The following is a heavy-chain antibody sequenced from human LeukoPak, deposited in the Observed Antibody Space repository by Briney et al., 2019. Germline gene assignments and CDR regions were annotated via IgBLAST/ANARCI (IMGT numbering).Heavy chain of an antibody. V-gene: IGHV3-23*01. CDR2: ISGSGSGGST. D-gene: IGHD2-15*01. CDR1: GFTFSSSG. J-gene: IGHJ3*02. Sequence: GGSLRLPCAASGFTFSSSGMSWVRQAPGKGLEWVSNISGSGSGGSTYYADSAKGRFTISRDNSKNTLYLQMNSLRAEDTAIYSCARPRLEYCSGGSCFDAFDIWGQGTMVTVSS. CDR3: ARPRLEYCSGGSCFDAFDI.